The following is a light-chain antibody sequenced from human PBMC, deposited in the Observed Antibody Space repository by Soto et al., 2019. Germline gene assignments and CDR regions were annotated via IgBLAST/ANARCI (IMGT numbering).Light chain of an antibody. CDR1: QSISSW. Sequence: DIQMTQSPSTLSASVGDRVTITCRASQSISSWLAWYQQKPGKAPKLLIYDASSLESGVPSRFSGSGSGTELPLTISSLQPDDFATYYCPPYNSYRPFGQGTKVEIK. CDR3: PPYNSYRP. V-gene: IGKV1-5*01. CDR2: DAS. J-gene: IGKJ1*01.